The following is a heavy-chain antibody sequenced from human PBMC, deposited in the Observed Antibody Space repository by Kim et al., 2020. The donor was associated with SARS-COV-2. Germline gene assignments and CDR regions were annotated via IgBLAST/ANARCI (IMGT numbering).Heavy chain of an antibody. CDR2: IYHTGNT. CDR3: ARAEVAARFGMDV. D-gene: IGHD6-6*01. V-gene: IGHV4-4*02. Sequence: SETLSRTCAVSGGSIRGNNWWSWVRQTPGKGLEWIGEIYHTGNTKYNPSLQSRVIISVDRSKNQFSLKLSSVTAADTAVYFCARAEVAARFGMDVWGQGTTATVSS. CDR1: GGSIRGNNW. J-gene: IGHJ6*02.